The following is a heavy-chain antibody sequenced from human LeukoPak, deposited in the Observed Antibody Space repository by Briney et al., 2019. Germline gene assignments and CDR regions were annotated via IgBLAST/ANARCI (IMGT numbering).Heavy chain of an antibody. J-gene: IGHJ5*02. CDR2: IRYDGSNK. CDR3: AKDLTRVAARPGNWFDP. CDR1: GFTFSSYA. V-gene: IGHV3-30*02. D-gene: IGHD6-6*01. Sequence: GGSLRLSCAASGFTFSSYAMHWVRQAPGKGLEWVAFIRYDGSNKYYADSVKGRFTISRDNSKNTLYLQMNSLRAEDTAVYYCAKDLTRVAARPGNWFDPWGQGTLVTVSS.